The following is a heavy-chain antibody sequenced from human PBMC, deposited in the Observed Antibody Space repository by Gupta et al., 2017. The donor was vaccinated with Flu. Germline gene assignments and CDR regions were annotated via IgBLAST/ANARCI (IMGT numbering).Heavy chain of an antibody. Sequence: QVQLVQSGAEVKKPGSSVKVSCKASGGTFSSYAISWVRQAPGQGLEWMGGIIPIFGTANYAQKFQGRVTITADKSTSTAYMELGSLRSEDTAVYYCASSIPGIAVAGTRGDDYWGQGTLVTVSS. CDR2: IIPIFGTA. D-gene: IGHD6-19*01. V-gene: IGHV1-69*06. CDR1: GGTFSSYA. J-gene: IGHJ4*02. CDR3: ASSIPGIAVAGTRGDDY.